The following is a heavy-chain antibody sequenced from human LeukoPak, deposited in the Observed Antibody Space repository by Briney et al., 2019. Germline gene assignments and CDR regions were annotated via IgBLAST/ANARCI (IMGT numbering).Heavy chain of an antibody. J-gene: IGHJ4*02. CDR1: GYTFTSYG. CDR3: ARDRPPLGYSYDFSDY. Sequence: ASVKVSCKASGYTFTSYGISWVRQAPGQGLEWMGWISAYNGNTNYAQKLQGRITMTTDTSTSAAYMELRSLRPDDTAVYYCARDRPPLGYSYDFSDYWGQGTLVTVSS. V-gene: IGHV1-18*01. D-gene: IGHD5-18*01. CDR2: ISAYNGNT.